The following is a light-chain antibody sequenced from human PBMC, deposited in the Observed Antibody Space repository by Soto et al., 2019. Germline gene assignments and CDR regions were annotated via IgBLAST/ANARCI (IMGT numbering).Light chain of an antibody. J-gene: IGKJ5*01. CDR1: RGISSY. V-gene: IGKV1-9*01. CDR3: QQLNSYLIT. Sequence: DIQLTQSPSFLSASVGDRVTITCRASRGISSYLAWYQQKPGKAPNLLIYAASTLHTGVPSRFSGSGSGTEFTLTISSLQPEDFATYYCQQLNSYLITFGQGTRLEIK. CDR2: AAS.